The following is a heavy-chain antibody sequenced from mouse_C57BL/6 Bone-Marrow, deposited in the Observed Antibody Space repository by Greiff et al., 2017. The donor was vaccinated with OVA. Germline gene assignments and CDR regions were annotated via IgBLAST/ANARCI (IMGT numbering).Heavy chain of an antibody. CDR3: ARSGGLRRLGAMDY. D-gene: IGHD1-2*01. J-gene: IGHJ4*01. CDR2: IYPSDSET. Sequence: QVQLQQPGAELVRPGSSVKLSCKASGYTFTSYWMDWVKQRPGQGLEWIGNIYPSDSETHYNQKFKDKATLTVDKSSSTAYMQLSSLTSEDSEVYYCARSGGLRRLGAMDYWGQGTSVTVSS. CDR1: GYTFTSYW. V-gene: IGHV1-61*01.